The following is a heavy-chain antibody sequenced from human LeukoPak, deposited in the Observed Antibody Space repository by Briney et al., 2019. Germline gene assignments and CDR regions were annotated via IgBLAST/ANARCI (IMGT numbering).Heavy chain of an antibody. Sequence: GGSLRLSCAASGFTFSSYSMNWVRQAPWKGLECVSSISSSSSYIYYADSVKCRFTIVRDNAKNSLYLQMNSLRAEDTAVYYCARDGVATFDYWGQGTLVTVSS. CDR1: GFTFSSYS. CDR3: ARDGVATFDY. D-gene: IGHD5-12*01. CDR2: ISSSSSYI. V-gene: IGHV3-21*01. J-gene: IGHJ4*02.